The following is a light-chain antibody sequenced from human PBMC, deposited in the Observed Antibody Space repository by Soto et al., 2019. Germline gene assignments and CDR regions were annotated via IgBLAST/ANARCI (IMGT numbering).Light chain of an antibody. CDR2: WAA. Sequence: DNLIAQSPDSLAVSLGERATSKCKSTHSVLSSSNNKNYLAWYQQRPRQHPKLLIYWAATRESGVPDRFSGSGSGTDFTLTISSLQAEDVAVYYCQQYYSTPRTFGQGTKVDIK. V-gene: IGKV4-1*01. CDR1: HSVLSSSNNKNY. CDR3: QQYYSTPRT. J-gene: IGKJ1*01.